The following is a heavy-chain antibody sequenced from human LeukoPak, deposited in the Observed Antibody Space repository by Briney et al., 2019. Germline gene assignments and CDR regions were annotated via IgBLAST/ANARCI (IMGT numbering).Heavy chain of an antibody. V-gene: IGHV1-2*02. J-gene: IGHJ4*02. CDR2: INPNSGGT. D-gene: IGHD5-18*01. CDR1: GYTFTGYY. Sequence: GASVKVSCKASGYTFTGYYMHWVRQAPGQGLEWMGWINPNSGGTYYAQKFQGRVTMTRDTSISTAYMELSRLRSDDTAVYYCARYSYGPRYFDYWGQGTLVTVSS. CDR3: ARYSYGPRYFDY.